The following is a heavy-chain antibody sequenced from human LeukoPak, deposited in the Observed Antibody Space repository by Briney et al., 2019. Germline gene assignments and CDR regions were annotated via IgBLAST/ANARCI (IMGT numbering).Heavy chain of an antibody. Sequence: ASVHDSRKSSVYTLTSYGTICWVRAAGQGLVWMGWISAYNGNTNYAQQLQGRITMTTDTSTRTVNMPLRSLRTDDTDVYYCARTRRSSCWSNWFDPWGQGTLFTASS. CDR1: VYTLTSYG. J-gene: IGHJ5*02. V-gene: IGHV1-18*01. CDR2: ISAYNGNT. CDR3: ARTRRSSCWSNWFDP. D-gene: IGHD6-19*01.